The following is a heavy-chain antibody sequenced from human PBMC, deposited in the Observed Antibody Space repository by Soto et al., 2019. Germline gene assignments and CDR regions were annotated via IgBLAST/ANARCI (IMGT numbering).Heavy chain of an antibody. CDR1: GFTLSSYD. CDR3: TTLVGSTQRIDY. D-gene: IGHD1-26*01. J-gene: IGHJ4*02. Sequence: GGSLRLSCSASGFTLSSYDMHWVRQAPGKGLEYVSGISKKGNNIYYAASVKGRFTISRDDLENTMYLQMNNLKTEDTAVYYCTTLVGSTQRIDYWGQGALVTVSS. CDR2: ISKKGNNI. V-gene: IGHV3-64*04.